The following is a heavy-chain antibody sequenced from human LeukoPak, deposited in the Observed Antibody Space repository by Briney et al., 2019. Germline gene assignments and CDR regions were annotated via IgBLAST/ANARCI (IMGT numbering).Heavy chain of an antibody. CDR2: ISGSSSYI. D-gene: IGHD3-3*01. Sequence: GGSLRLSCAASGFTFSSYEMNWVRQAPGKGLEWVSSISGSSSYIYYADSVKGRFTISRDNAKNSLYLQMNSLRAEDTAVYYCARDTYYDFWSGYYYYYYMDVWGKGTTVTVSS. CDR1: GFTFSSYE. CDR3: ARDTYYDFWSGYYYYYYMDV. V-gene: IGHV3-21*01. J-gene: IGHJ6*03.